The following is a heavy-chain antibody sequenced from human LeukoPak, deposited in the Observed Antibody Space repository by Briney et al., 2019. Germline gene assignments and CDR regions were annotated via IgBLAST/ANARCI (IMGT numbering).Heavy chain of an antibody. CDR1: GFTFSSYA. CDR2: ISGSGGST. CDR3: SREGGSYFVN. Sequence: QTGGSLRLSCAASGFTFSSYAMSWVRQAPGKGLEWVSAISGSGGSTYYADSVKGRFTISRDNSKNMLYLQLNSPRAEDTAVYYCSREGGSYFVNWGQGTLVTVSS. V-gene: IGHV3-23*01. J-gene: IGHJ4*02. D-gene: IGHD1-26*01.